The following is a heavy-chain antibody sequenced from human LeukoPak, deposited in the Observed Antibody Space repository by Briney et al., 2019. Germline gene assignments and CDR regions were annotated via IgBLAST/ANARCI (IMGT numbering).Heavy chain of an antibody. CDR1: GFTFSSYA. Sequence: GGSLRLSCAASGFTFSSYAMSWVRQAPGKGLEWVSGISGSGGRTYYADAVKGRFTISRDNSRNTLYLQMNSLRAEDTAIYYCAKGDYYDSSGHYGAYPPWGPGTLVTVSS. V-gene: IGHV3-23*01. J-gene: IGHJ5*02. D-gene: IGHD3-22*01. CDR2: ISGSGGRT. CDR3: AKGDYYDSSGHYGAYPP.